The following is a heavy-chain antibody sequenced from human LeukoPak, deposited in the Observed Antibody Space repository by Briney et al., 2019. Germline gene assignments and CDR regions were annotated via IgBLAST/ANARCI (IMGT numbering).Heavy chain of an antibody. D-gene: IGHD1-26*01. CDR1: GGSISSYY. J-gene: IGHJ3*02. V-gene: IGHV4-59*01. CDR3: ARVGWELLRDAFDI. CDR2: IYYSGST. Sequence: PSETLSLTCTGSGGSISSYYWSWIRQPPGKGLEWIGYIYYSGSTNYNPSLKSRVTISVDTSKNQFSLKLSSVTAADTAVYYCARVGWELLRDAFDIWGQGTMVTVSS.